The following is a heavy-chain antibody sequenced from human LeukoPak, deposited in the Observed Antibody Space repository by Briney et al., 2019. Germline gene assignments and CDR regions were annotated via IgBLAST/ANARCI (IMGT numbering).Heavy chain of an antibody. Sequence: SSETLSLACTVSGGSISSYYWSWIRQPPGKGLERIGYISYSGGTIYNPSLKSRVTISVDTSKNLFSLRLSSVTATDTAVYYCARRGLYGEIDYWDQGTLVTVSS. CDR1: GGSISSYY. CDR2: ISYSGGT. V-gene: IGHV4-59*08. CDR3: ARRGLYGEIDY. J-gene: IGHJ4*02. D-gene: IGHD4-17*01.